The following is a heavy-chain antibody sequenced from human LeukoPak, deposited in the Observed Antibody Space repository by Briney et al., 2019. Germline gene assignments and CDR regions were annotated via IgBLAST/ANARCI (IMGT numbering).Heavy chain of an antibody. V-gene: IGHV4-28*01. CDR2: IFYAGST. CDR3: ARIGPILGAAWVDY. D-gene: IGHD3-3*02. CDR1: GYSISSNHW. Sequence: PSETLSLTCAVSGYSISSNHWWGWIRQPPGKGLEWIGYIFYAGSTYYNPSLKSRVTMSVDTSKNQFSLRLSSVTAVDTAVYYCARIGPILGAAWVDYWGQGTLVPVSS. J-gene: IGHJ4*02.